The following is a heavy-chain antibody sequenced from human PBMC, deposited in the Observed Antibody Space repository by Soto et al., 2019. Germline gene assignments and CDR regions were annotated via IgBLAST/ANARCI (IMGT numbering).Heavy chain of an antibody. CDR2: IYPGDSDT. D-gene: IGHD3-22*01. V-gene: IGHV5-51*01. J-gene: IGHJ6*02. CDR1: GYSFTSYW. CDR3: ARQRDIVVVITSGYPVDGMDV. Sequence: PGESLKISCKGSGYSFTSYWIGWVRQMPGKGLEWMGIIYPGDSDTRYSPSFQGQVTISADKSISTAYLQWSSLKASDTAMYYCARQRDIVVVITSGYPVDGMDVWGQGTTVTVSS.